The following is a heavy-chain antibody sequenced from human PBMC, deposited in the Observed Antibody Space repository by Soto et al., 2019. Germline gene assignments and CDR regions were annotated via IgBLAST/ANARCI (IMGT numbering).Heavy chain of an antibody. CDR3: ARHPSSDYYDILTGLAWGWFDP. V-gene: IGHV4-59*08. D-gene: IGHD3-9*01. CDR1: GGSISSYY. Sequence: SETLSLTCTVSGGSISSYYWSWIRQPPGKGLEWIGYIYYSGSTNYNPSLKSRVTISVDTSKNQISLKMSSVTAADTAVYYCARHPSSDYYDILTGLAWGWFDPWGQGTLVTVSS. CDR2: IYYSGST. J-gene: IGHJ5*02.